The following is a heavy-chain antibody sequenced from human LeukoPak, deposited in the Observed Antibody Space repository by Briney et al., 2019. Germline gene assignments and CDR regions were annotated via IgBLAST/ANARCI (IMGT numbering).Heavy chain of an antibody. V-gene: IGHV3-30-3*01. Sequence: GGSLRLSCAASGFTFSSYAMHWVRQAPGKGLEWVAVISYDGSNKYYADSVKGRFTISRDNSKNTLYLQMNSLRAEDTAVYYCAKGATMVRGVLGYFDYWGQGTLVTVSS. CDR1: GFTFSSYA. D-gene: IGHD3-10*01. CDR3: AKGATMVRGVLGYFDY. CDR2: ISYDGSNK. J-gene: IGHJ4*02.